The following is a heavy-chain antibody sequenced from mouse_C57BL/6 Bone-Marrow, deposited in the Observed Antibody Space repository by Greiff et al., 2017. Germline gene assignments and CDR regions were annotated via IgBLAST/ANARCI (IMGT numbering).Heavy chain of an antibody. V-gene: IGHV1-53*01. D-gene: IGHD2-1*01. J-gene: IGHJ1*03. CDR3: ASENYGNSYWYFDV. Sequence: VQLQQPGTELVKPGASVKLSCKASGYTFTSYWMHWVKQRPGQGLEWIGNINPSNGGTNYNEKFKSKATLTVDKSSSTAYMQLIRLTSEDSAVYYCASENYGNSYWYFDVWGTGTTVTVSS. CDR2: INPSNGGT. CDR1: GYTFTSYW.